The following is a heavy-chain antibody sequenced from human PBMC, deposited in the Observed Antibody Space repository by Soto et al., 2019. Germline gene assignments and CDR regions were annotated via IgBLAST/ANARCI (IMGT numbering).Heavy chain of an antibody. CDR3: ARMDGDYNYYAMDV. CDR2: FFSDAER. J-gene: IGHJ6*02. CDR1: GFSLSNPRMG. D-gene: IGHD4-17*01. V-gene: IGHV2-26*01. Sequence: QVTLKESGPVLVKPTETLTLTCTVSGFSLSNPRMGVSWIRQPPGKPLEWLTHFFSDAERSYSASMQSRLTMSTDTSGSQVVLTMTNMDPVDTATYFCARMDGDYNYYAMDVWGQGTTATVSS.